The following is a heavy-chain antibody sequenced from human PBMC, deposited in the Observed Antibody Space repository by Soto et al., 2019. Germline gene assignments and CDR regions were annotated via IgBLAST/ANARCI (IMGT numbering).Heavy chain of an antibody. V-gene: IGHV3-30*18. CDR2: ISYDGSNK. CDR3: AKIRQTFYYYGMDV. CDR1: GFTFSSYG. J-gene: IGHJ6*02. D-gene: IGHD3-16*01. Sequence: GGSLRLSCAASGFTFSSYGIHWVRQAPGKGLEWVAVISYDGSNKYYADSVRGRFTISRDNSKNTLYLQMNSLRTEDTAVYYCAKIRQTFYYYGMDVWGQGTTVTVSS.